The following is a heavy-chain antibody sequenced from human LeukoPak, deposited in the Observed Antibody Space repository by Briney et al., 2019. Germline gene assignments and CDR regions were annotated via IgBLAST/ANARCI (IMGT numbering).Heavy chain of an antibody. CDR1: GFTFSSYA. CDR2: IRYDELQD. CDR3: VRDFSNYVAFFDS. V-gene: IGHV3-30*02. D-gene: IGHD4-11*01. Sequence: GGSLRLSCAASGFTFSSYAMSWVRQAPGKGLEWVAFIRYDELQDYYADSVRGRFTISRDNSKSALYLQMGSLRPEDTAIYYCVRDFSNYVAFFDSWGQGVLVTVSS. J-gene: IGHJ4*02.